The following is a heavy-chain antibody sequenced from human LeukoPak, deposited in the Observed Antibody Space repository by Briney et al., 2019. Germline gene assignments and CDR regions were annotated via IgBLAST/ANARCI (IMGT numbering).Heavy chain of an antibody. V-gene: IGHV4-59*01. D-gene: IGHD3-3*01. CDR2: IYYSGST. CDR3: ARVRGNDGGVPYDSIDC. J-gene: IGHJ4*02. CDR1: GGSISSYY. Sequence: SETLSLTCTVSGGSISSYYWSWIRQPPGKGLEWIGYIYYSGSTNYNPSLKSRVTISVDTSKNQFSLKLSSVTAADTAVYYCARVRGNDGGVPYDSIDCWGQGTLVTVSS.